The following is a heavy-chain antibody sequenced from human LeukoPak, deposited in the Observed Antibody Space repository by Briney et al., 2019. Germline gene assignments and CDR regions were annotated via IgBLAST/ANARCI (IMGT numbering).Heavy chain of an antibody. CDR2: ISGGGGST. D-gene: IGHD5-18*01. CDR3: AKVKAESGYSYGQFDY. J-gene: IGHJ4*02. CDR1: GFTFSSYA. V-gene: IGHV3-23*01. Sequence: GGSLRLSCAASGFTFSSYAMSWVRQAPGKGLEWVSAISGGGGSTYYADSVKGRFTISRDNSKNTLYLQMNSLRAEDTAVYYCAKVKAESGYSYGQFDYWGQGTLVTVSS.